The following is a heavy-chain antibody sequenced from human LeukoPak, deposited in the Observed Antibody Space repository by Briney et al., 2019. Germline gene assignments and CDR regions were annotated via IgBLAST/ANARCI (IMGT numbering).Heavy chain of an antibody. CDR2: IHYSGPT. D-gene: IGHD3-10*01. CDR1: GGSISDNDYS. Sequence: SETLSLTCNVSGGSISDNDYSWDWIRQPPGKGLEWMGCIHYSGPTYSNPSLKSRISISVDTSKSQFSLKLRSVPAADTAVYYCARRYYFVSGSYYPFDFWGQGTLVTVSS. V-gene: IGHV4-39*01. J-gene: IGHJ4*02. CDR3: ARRYYFVSGSYYPFDF.